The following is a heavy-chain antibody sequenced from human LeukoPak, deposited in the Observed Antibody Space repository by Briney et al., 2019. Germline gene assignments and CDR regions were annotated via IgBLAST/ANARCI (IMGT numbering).Heavy chain of an antibody. Sequence: GGSLRLSCAASGFTFSSYGMHWVRQAPGKGLEWVAVILNDGSQGKYADSVKGRFTISRDNSKNTLFLQMNSLRAEDTAVYYCARDDALGDNALDIWGQGTMVTVSS. CDR2: ILNDGSQG. V-gene: IGHV3-33*01. J-gene: IGHJ3*02. CDR3: ARDDALGDNALDI. D-gene: IGHD3-16*01. CDR1: GFTFSSYG.